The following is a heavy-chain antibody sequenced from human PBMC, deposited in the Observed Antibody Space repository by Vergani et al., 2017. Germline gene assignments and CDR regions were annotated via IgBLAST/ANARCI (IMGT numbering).Heavy chain of an antibody. CDR2: ISYDGDRR. J-gene: IGHJ4*02. CDR3: AKELSYSTDWPDFVS. CDR1: GFSFRGHG. D-gene: IGHD4-11*01. Sequence: QVHLVESGGGVVQPGRSLPLSCVASGFSFRGHGMHWVRQAPGKGLELVAMISYDGDRRDYGDFARGRFTISRDRSKTVYLQMNSLRVEDTTMYFCAKELSYSTDWPDFVSRGQGTLVSVCS. V-gene: IGHV3-30*18.